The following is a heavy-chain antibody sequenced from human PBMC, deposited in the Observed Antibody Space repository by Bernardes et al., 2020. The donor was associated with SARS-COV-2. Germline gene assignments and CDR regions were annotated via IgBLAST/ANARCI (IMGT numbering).Heavy chain of an antibody. CDR2: IYYSGST. Sequence: TLYLNSTVSGGSISSYYWSWIRQPPGKGLEWIGYIYYSGSTNYNPSLKSRVTISVDTSKHQFSLKLSSVTAADTAVYYCARDHYCSSTSCGDYNWFDPWGQGTLVTVSS. CDR1: GGSISSYY. D-gene: IGHD2-2*01. V-gene: IGHV4-59*01. J-gene: IGHJ5*02. CDR3: ARDHYCSSTSCGDYNWFDP.